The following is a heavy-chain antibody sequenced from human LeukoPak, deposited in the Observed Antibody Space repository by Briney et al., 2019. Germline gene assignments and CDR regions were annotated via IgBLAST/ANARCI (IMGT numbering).Heavy chain of an antibody. CDR2: IYHSGTT. V-gene: IGHV4-38-2*02. J-gene: IGHJ6*03. Sequence: SETLSLTCTVSGYSISSGYYWGWIRQPPGKGLEWIGSIYHSGTTYYNPSLTSRVTISVDTSKNQFSLKLSSVTAADTAVYYCARHKDYYYSYMDVWGKGTTVTISS. CDR1: GYSISSGYY. CDR3: ARHKDYYYSYMDV.